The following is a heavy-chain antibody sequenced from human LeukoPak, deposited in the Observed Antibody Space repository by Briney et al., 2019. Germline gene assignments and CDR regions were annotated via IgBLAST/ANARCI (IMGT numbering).Heavy chain of an antibody. D-gene: IGHD3-3*01. Sequence: ASVKVSCKASGGTFSSYAISWVRQAPGQGLEWMGGIIPIFGTANYEQKFQGRVTITADESTSTAYMELSSLRSEDTAVYYCANQLRFLGYYYYGMDVWGQGTTVTVSS. CDR2: IIPIFGTA. CDR3: ANQLRFLGYYYYGMDV. V-gene: IGHV1-69*13. CDR1: GGTFSSYA. J-gene: IGHJ6*02.